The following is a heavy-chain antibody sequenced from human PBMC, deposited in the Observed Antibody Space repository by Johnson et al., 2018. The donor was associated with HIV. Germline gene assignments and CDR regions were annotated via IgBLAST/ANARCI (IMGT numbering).Heavy chain of an antibody. V-gene: IGHV3-33*06. Sequence: QVQLVESGRGVVQPGRSLRLSCAASGFTFSNYGMHWVRQAPGKGLEWVAVIWFDGTNKYYEDSVKGRFTISRDNSKNTLYLQMNSLRAEDTAVYYCAKEGITMEVDIWGQGTMVTVSS. CDR3: AKEGITMEVDI. D-gene: IGHD3-10*01. CDR1: GFTFSNYG. J-gene: IGHJ3*02. CDR2: IWFDGTNK.